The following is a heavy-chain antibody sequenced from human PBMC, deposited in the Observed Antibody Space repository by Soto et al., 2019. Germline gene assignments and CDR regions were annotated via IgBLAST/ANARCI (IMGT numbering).Heavy chain of an antibody. CDR2: IWKDGNNK. Sequence: GGSLRLSCAASGFTVSNYGMHWVRQAPGKGLEWVAVIWKDGNNKYYRDSVKGRFTISRDNSKNTLELQMSSLRGEDTAVYYCSRDDSDWFFNWGRGTLVTVSS. D-gene: IGHD3-9*01. CDR3: SRDDSDWFFN. V-gene: IGHV3-33*01. CDR1: GFTVSNYG. J-gene: IGHJ4*02.